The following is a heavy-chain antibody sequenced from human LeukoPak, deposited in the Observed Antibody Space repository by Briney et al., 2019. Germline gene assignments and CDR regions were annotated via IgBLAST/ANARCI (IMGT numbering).Heavy chain of an antibody. Sequence: PSETLSLTCAVSGYPITNGYYWGWIRQPPGKGLEWIGSIYHSGSTYYNPSLKSRVTISLDTSKSQFSLKLHSVTAADTAVYYCARFQISADRPFDPWGQGTLVTVSS. CDR2: IYHSGST. CDR3: ARFQISADRPFDP. V-gene: IGHV4-38-2*01. D-gene: IGHD3-22*01. CDR1: GYPITNGYY. J-gene: IGHJ5*02.